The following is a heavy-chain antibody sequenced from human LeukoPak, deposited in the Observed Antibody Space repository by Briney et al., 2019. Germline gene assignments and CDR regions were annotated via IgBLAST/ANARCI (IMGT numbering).Heavy chain of an antibody. CDR1: GFTFGTYW. V-gene: IGHV3-74*01. J-gene: IGHJ4*02. CDR2: INTDGSTT. Sequence: GGSLRLSCAASGFTFGTYWMHWVRQAPGEGLVWLSRINTDGSTTYYADSVKGRLTFSRDNAKNTLYLQMNSLRAEDTAVYYCTRGRSGGYLDYRGQGTLVAVSS. D-gene: IGHD4-23*01. CDR3: TRGRSGGYLDY.